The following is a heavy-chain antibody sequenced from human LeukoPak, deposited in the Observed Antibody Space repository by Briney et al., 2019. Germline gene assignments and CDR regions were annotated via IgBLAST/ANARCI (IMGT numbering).Heavy chain of an antibody. CDR3: ASSPNQGDTYYYDSSGYYWDAFDI. Sequence: SETLSLTCTVSGGSISSGSYYWTWIRQPAGKGLEWIGRVYTSGSTKYNPSLKSRVTISIDTSKNQFSLKLSSVTAADTAVYYCASSPNQGDTYYYDSSGYYWDAFDIWGQGTMVTVSS. CDR2: VYTSGST. CDR1: GGSISSGSYY. D-gene: IGHD3-22*01. V-gene: IGHV4-61*02. J-gene: IGHJ3*02.